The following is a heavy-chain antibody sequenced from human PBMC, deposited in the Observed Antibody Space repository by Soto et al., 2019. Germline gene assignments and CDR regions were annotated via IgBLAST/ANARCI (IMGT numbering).Heavy chain of an antibody. D-gene: IGHD3-10*01. CDR1: GFTFSSYG. Sequence: SGGSLRLSCAASGFTFSSYGMHWVRQAPGKGLEWVALISYDGSNKYYADSVKGQVTISADKSISTAYLQWSSLKASDTAMYYCARLPLEESDYYYYMDVWGKGTTVTVSS. CDR3: ARLPLEESDYYYYMDV. V-gene: IGHV3-30*03. J-gene: IGHJ6*03. CDR2: ISYDGSNK.